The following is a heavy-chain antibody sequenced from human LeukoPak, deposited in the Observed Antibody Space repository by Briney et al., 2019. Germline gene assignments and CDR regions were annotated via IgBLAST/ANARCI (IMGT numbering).Heavy chain of an antibody. D-gene: IGHD3-10*01. CDR2: INPNSGGT. Sequence: GASVKVSCKASGYTFTGYYMHWVRQAPGQGLEWMGWINPNSGGTNYAQKFQGRVTMTRDTSISTAYMELSRLRSDDTAVYYCARGGVRGVIIMAGQFDYWGQGTLVTVSS. CDR3: ARGGVRGVIIMAGQFDY. CDR1: GYTFTGYY. V-gene: IGHV1-2*02. J-gene: IGHJ4*02.